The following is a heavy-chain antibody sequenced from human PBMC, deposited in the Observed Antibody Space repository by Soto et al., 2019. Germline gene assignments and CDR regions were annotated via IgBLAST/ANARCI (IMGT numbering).Heavy chain of an antibody. CDR3: ARETVLARGASYFDY. V-gene: IGHV3-11*06. CDR1: GLNFSSHY. Sequence: GGSMRLSCAASGLNFSSHYMSWIRQEQGKGLEWVSYISSSSSYTNYADSVKGRFTISRDNAKNSLYLQMNSLRAGDTAVYYCARETVLARGASYFDYWCPGTLVTVS. D-gene: IGHD3-3*02. J-gene: IGHJ4*02. CDR2: ISSSSSYT.